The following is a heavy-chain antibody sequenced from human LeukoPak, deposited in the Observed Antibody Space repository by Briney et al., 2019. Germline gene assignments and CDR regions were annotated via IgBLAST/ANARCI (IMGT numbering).Heavy chain of an antibody. D-gene: IGHD5-24*01. CDR2: ISSSSSDT. CDR1: GFTFSDSY. J-gene: IGHJ4*02. CDR3: ARGSRTIELGDDY. V-gene: IGHV3-11*06. Sequence: GGSLRLSCAASGFTFSDSYMRWIRQTPGKGLEWLSYISSSSSDTNYADSVKGRFTISRDNAKNSLYLQMNSLRAEDTAVYYCARGSRTIELGDDYWGQGTLVTVSS.